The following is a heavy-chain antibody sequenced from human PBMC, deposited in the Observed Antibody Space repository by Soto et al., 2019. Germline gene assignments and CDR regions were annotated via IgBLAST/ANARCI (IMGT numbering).Heavy chain of an antibody. V-gene: IGHV4-39*01. CDR2: IYYSGST. CDR3: ATKVRRKRGYCSSPSRYGVDY. CDR1: GGSISSSSYY. Sequence: SETLSLTCTVSGGSISSSSYYWGWIRQPPGKGLEWIGSIYYSGSTYYNPSLKSRVTISVDTSKNQFSLKLSSVTAADTAVYYCATKVRRKRGYCSSPSRYGVDYWGPGTLVTVSS. D-gene: IGHD2-2*01. J-gene: IGHJ4*02.